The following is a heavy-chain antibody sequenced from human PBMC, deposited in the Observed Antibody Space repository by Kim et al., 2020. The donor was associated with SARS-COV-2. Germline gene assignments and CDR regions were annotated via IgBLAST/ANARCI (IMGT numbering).Heavy chain of an antibody. D-gene: IGHD2-15*01. CDR3: AKDHPSGGWPTFEH. Sequence: LSLTCAASGFSVGRYAMNLVRQAPGKWLEWVAAVNNNNNPYYADSVKGRFTISRDNSRNMVYLQMNSLRVEDTALYYCAKDHPSGGWPTFEHWGQGTLVTVSS. V-gene: IGHV3-23*01. J-gene: IGHJ4*02. CDR1: GFSVGRYA. CDR2: VNNNNNP.